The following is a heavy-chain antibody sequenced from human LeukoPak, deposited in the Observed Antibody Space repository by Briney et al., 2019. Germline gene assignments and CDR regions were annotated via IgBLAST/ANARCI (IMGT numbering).Heavy chain of an antibody. CDR2: IYYSGST. CDR3: AGRAVTTGYYYGMDV. D-gene: IGHD4-17*01. J-gene: IGHJ6*02. Sequence: SETLSLTCTVSGGSISSSSYYRGWIRQPPGKGLEWIGSIYYSGSTYYNPSLKSRVTISVDTSKNQFSLKLSSVTAADTAVYYCAGRAVTTGYYYGMDVWGQGTTVTVSS. V-gene: IGHV4-39*07. CDR1: GGSISSSSYY.